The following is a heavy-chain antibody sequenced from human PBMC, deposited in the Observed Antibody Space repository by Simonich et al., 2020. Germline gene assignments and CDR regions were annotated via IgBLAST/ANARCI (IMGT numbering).Heavy chain of an antibody. CDR3: ARLPDY. V-gene: IGHV4-59*08. Sequence: QVQLQESGPGLVKPSETLSLTCTVSGGSISSYSWSWIRQPPGKGLEWIGYIDYSGSTNYTPSLRSRVTISVDTSKNEFSLKLSSVTAADTAVYYCARLPDYWGQGTLVTVSS. CDR1: GGSISSYS. CDR2: IDYSGST. J-gene: IGHJ4*02.